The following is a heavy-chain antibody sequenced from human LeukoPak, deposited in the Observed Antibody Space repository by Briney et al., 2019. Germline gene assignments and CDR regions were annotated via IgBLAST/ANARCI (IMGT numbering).Heavy chain of an antibody. CDR1: GFTFSSYA. D-gene: IGHD6-13*01. Sequence: GGSLRLSCAASGFTFSSYAMSWVRQAPGKGLEWVSAISGSGGSTYYADSVKGRFTISRDNSKNTPYLQMNSLRAEDTAVYYCAKDSSIAAAGTLFDYWGQGTLVTVSS. CDR3: AKDSSIAAAGTLFDY. J-gene: IGHJ4*02. CDR2: ISGSGGST. V-gene: IGHV3-23*01.